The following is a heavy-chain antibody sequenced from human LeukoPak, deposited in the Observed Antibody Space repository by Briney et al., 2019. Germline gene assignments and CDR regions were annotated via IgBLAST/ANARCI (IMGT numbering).Heavy chain of an antibody. J-gene: IGHJ4*02. CDR1: GYTFTIYY. D-gene: IGHD2-21*02. V-gene: IGHV1-46*01. CDR3: ARSLLHCGGDCYSFDY. Sequence: VASVKVSCKASGYTFTIYYMHWVRQAPGQGLEWMGIISPSGGSASYAQKFQDRVTMTRDTSTSTVYMELSSLRSEDTAVYYCARSLLHCGGDCYSFDYWGQGTLVTVSS. CDR2: ISPSGGSA.